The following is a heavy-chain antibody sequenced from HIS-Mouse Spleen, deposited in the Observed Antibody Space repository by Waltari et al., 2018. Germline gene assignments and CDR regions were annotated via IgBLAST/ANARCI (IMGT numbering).Heavy chain of an antibody. D-gene: IGHD6-13*01. CDR1: GFTFSSYS. V-gene: IGHV3-21*01. CDR3: ATLSWGYEYNSFDY. CDR2: ISSSSSYI. Sequence: EVQLVESGGGLVKPGGSLRLSCAASGFTFSSYSMNWVRQAPGKGLGWVSSISSSSSYIYYADSVKGRFTISRDNAKNSLYLQMNSLRAEDTAVYYCATLSWGYEYNSFDYWGQGTLVTVSS. J-gene: IGHJ4*02.